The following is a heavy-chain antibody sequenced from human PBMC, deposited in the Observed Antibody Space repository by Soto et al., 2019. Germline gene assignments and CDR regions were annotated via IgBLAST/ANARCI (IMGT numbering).Heavy chain of an antibody. J-gene: IGHJ4*02. CDR2: INPDGSGE. D-gene: IGHD1-26*01. CDR1: GFNFGGSW. V-gene: IGHV3-7*04. CDR3: AREHYFGLDY. Sequence: EVQLVESGGGLVQPGGSLRLSCAASGFNFGGSWMTWVRQALGKGLEWLAKINPDGSGEYYVDSVKGRFTISRDNAKSSMCFQMHSLRDEDTAVYFCAREHYFGLDYWGQGTLVTVSS.